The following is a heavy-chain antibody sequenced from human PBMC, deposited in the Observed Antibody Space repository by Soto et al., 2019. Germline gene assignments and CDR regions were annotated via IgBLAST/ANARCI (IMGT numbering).Heavy chain of an antibody. CDR3: ARPQYLPDDVFDV. V-gene: IGHV3-74*01. CDR2: INSDGSST. J-gene: IGHJ3*01. Sequence: GGSLRLSCAASGSTLTNYWMQWVRQAPGKGLVWVSRINSDGSSTSHADSVKGRFTISRDNAKNTLYLQMSSLRAEDTAVYYCARPQYLPDDVFDVWGRGTVVT. CDR1: GSTLTNYW. D-gene: IGHD2-2*01.